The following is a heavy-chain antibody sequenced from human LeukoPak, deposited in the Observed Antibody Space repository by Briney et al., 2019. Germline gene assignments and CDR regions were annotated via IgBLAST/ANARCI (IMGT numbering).Heavy chain of an antibody. J-gene: IGHJ5*02. CDR2: ISYDGSNK. D-gene: IGHD2-2*01. CDR3: AHSRGCSSTSCYANWFDP. V-gene: IGHV3-30*09. Sequence: GGSLRLSCAASGFTFSSYAMHWVRQAPGKGLEWVAVISYDGSNKYYTDSVKGRFAISRDNSKNTLYLQMNSLRAEDTAVYYCAHSRGCSSTSCYANWFDPWGQGTLVTVSS. CDR1: GFTFSSYA.